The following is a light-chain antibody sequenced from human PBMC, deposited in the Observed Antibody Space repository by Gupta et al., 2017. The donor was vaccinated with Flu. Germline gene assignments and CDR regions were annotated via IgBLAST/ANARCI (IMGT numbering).Light chain of an antibody. CDR2: LNSDGSH. Sequence: VKLTCTLSSGHSSYAIAWHQQQPEKGPRYLMKLNSDGSHSKGDGIPDRFSGSSSGAERYLTISSLQSEDEADYYCQTWGTGILVFGTGTKVTVL. CDR1: SGHSSYA. V-gene: IGLV4-69*01. CDR3: QTWGTGILV. J-gene: IGLJ1*01.